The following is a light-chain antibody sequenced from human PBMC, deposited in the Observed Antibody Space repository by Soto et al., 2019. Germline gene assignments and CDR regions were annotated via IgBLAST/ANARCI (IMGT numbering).Light chain of an antibody. CDR1: GSNIGKND. CDR3: GTWDTRLSVVV. V-gene: IGLV1-51*01. CDR2: DTN. Sequence: QAVVTQPPSVSAAPGQKVTISCSGSGSNIGKNDVSWYLQLPGAAPKLLIYDTNKRPSGIPDRFSGSKSGTSATLGITGLQIGCEDDYFCGTWDTRLSVVVFGGGTKLTVL. J-gene: IGLJ2*01.